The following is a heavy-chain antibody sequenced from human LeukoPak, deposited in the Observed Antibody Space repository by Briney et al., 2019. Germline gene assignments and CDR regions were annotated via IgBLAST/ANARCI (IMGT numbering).Heavy chain of an antibody. Sequence: SETLSLTCTVSGESISGFYWNWIRRPPGKGLEWLGYIYYSGSTNYNPSLKSRVTISIDTSKNQFSLKLSSVTAADTAVYYCAGTIAARPEDAFDIWGQGTMVTVSS. D-gene: IGHD6-6*01. CDR1: GESISGFY. J-gene: IGHJ3*02. V-gene: IGHV4-59*08. CDR3: AGTIAARPEDAFDI. CDR2: IYYSGST.